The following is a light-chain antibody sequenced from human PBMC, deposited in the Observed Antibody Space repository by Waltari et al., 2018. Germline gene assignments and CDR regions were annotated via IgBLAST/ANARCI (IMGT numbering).Light chain of an antibody. CDR3: TSYTSSSTVV. J-gene: IGLJ2*01. CDR1: SSDIGSYNR. Sequence: QSALTQPPSVSGSPGQSVTISCTGTSSDIGSYNRFSWYQQPPGTAPKLMIYEVTNRPSGVPDRFSGSKSGYTASLTISGLQAEDEADYYCTSYTSSSTVVFGGGTKLTVL. CDR2: EVT. V-gene: IGLV2-18*02.